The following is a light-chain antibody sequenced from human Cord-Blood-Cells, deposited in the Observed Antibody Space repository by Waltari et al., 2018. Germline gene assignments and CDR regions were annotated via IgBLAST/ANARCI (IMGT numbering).Light chain of an antibody. CDR3: QTWGTGVWV. CDR2: LNSDGSH. Sequence: QLVLTQSPSASASLGASVKLTCPLSSGHSSSAIACHQQQPEKGPRYLMKLNSDGSHSKGDGIPDRFSGSSSGAERYHTISSLQSEDEADYYCQTWGTGVWVFGGGTKLTVL. V-gene: IGLV4-69*01. CDR1: SGHSSSA. J-gene: IGLJ3*02.